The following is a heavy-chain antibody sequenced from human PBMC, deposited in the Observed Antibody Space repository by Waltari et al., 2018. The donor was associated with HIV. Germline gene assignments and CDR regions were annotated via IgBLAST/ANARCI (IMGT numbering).Heavy chain of an antibody. CDR2: IKPRSGGT. CDR3: AREEMKYFDL. V-gene: IGHV1-2*04. J-gene: IGHJ2*01. Sequence: QVQLVQFGAELKKPGASVKVPCKASGYTFTDKFIHWVRQAPGQGLEWMGWIKPRSGGTKFAQKFQGWVSMTMDTSISTVYMELNRLTYEDTAIYYCAREEMKYFDLWGRGTLVTVSS. CDR1: GYTFTDKF.